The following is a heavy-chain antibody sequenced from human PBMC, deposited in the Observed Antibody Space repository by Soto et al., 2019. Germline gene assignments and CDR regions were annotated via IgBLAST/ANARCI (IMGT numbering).Heavy chain of an antibody. Sequence: SETLSLTCTVSGESFSGYYWSWIRQSPEKGLEWIGEFYDSGETKYNPSLKSRVTISEDPSKNQFSLRMSSMTAADTAVYYCARGFSNSITTRFDSWGQGTLVTVSS. CDR1: GESFSGYY. CDR3: ARGFSNSITTRFDS. J-gene: IGHJ4*02. CDR2: FYDSGET. V-gene: IGHV4-34*01. D-gene: IGHD4-4*01.